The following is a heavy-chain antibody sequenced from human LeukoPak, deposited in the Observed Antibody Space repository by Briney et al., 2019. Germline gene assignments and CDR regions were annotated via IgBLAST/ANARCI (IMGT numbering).Heavy chain of an antibody. CDR3: AKAPIVRYYDGSGYSLPDY. CDR2: ISYDGSNK. J-gene: IGHJ4*02. V-gene: IGHV3-30*18. CDR1: GFTFSSYG. D-gene: IGHD3-22*01. Sequence: PGRSLRLSCAASGFTFSSYGMHWVRQAPGKGLEWVAVISYDGSNKYYADSVKGRFTISRDNSKNTLYLQMNSLRAEDTAVYYCAKAPIVRYYDGSGYSLPDYWGQGTLVTVSS.